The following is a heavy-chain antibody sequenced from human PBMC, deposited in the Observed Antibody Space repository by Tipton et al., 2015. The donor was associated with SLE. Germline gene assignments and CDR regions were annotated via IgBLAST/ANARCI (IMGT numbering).Heavy chain of an antibody. CDR2: VYYSNT. CDR1: GGSISNFY. CDR3: ARGSGWYFDL. V-gene: IGHV4-59*01. D-gene: IGHD2-15*01. Sequence: LSLTCTVSGGSISNFYWSWIRQPPGKGLEWIGYVYYSNTNYNPSLNSRVTISVDTSKNQFSLKLTSVTAADTAIYYCARGSGWYFDLWGRGTLVTVSS. J-gene: IGHJ2*01.